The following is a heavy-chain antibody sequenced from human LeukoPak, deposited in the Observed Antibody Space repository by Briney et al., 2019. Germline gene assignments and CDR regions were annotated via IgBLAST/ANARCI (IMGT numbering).Heavy chain of an antibody. Sequence: GESLKIPCEGSGYRFASYWIGWVRQMPGKGLEWMGIIYPGDSDTRYSPSLQGQATISADKSITTAYLQWSSLKASDTGIYYCARRGDDYKFDYWGQGTLVTVSS. CDR3: ARRGDDYKFDY. V-gene: IGHV5-51*01. J-gene: IGHJ4*02. CDR2: IYPGDSDT. CDR1: GYRFASYW. D-gene: IGHD5-24*01.